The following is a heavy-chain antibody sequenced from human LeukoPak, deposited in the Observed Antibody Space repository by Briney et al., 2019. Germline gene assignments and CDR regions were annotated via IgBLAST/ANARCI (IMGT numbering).Heavy chain of an antibody. Sequence: SETLSLTCAVYGGSFSGYYWSWIRQPPGKGLEWIGEINHSGSTNHNPSLKSRVTISVDTSKNQFSLKLSSVTAADTAVYYCSRGRDGYNLGYWGQGTLVTVSS. V-gene: IGHV4-34*01. CDR1: GGSFSGYY. J-gene: IGHJ4*02. CDR2: INHSGST. CDR3: SRGRDGYNLGY. D-gene: IGHD5-24*01.